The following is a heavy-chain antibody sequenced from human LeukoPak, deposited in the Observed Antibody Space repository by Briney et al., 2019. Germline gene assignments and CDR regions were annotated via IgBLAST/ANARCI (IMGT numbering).Heavy chain of an antibody. CDR1: GGSISSYY. CDR3: ARGLGYCSGGSCYSIDY. CDR2: IYYSGST. V-gene: IGHV4-59*01. Sequence: SETLSLTCTVSGGSISSYYWSWIRQPPGKGLEWIGYIYYSGSTNYNPSLKSRVTISVDTSKNQFSLKLSSVTAADTAVYYCARGLGYCSGGSCYSIDYWGQGTLVTVSS. D-gene: IGHD2-15*01. J-gene: IGHJ4*02.